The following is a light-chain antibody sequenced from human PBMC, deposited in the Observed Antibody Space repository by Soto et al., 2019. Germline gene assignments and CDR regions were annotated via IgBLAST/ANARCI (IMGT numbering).Light chain of an antibody. Sequence: QSVLTQPASGSGFPGQSITISCTGTSSDVGSYNLVSWYQQHPGKAPKVMIYEGSKRPSGVSNRFSGSKSGNTASLTISGLQAEDEADYYCCSYAGSSTFVVFGGGTKVTVL. CDR3: CSYAGSSTFVV. CDR2: EGS. CDR1: SSDVGSYNL. J-gene: IGLJ2*01. V-gene: IGLV2-23*03.